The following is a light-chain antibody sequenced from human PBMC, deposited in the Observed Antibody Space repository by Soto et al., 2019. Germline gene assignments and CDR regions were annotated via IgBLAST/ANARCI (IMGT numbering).Light chain of an antibody. Sequence: DIQMTQSPSTLSASVGDRVTFTCRASQSISSWLAWYQQKPGKAPKLLIYKASSLESGVPSRFSGSGFGTEFTLTISSLQPDDFATYYCQQYNSYSTFGQGTKVEIK. CDR1: QSISSW. CDR3: QQYNSYST. J-gene: IGKJ1*01. V-gene: IGKV1-5*03. CDR2: KAS.